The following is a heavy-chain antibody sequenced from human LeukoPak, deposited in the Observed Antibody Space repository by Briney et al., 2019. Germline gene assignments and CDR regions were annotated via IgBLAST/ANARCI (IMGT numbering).Heavy chain of an antibody. CDR1: GGSISSSFYY. V-gene: IGHV3-23*01. CDR3: AKGRGIAARFRFFDY. CDR2: ISGSGGST. Sequence: PSETLSLTCTVSGGSISSSFYYWGWIRQAPGKGLEWVSAISGSGGSTYYADSVKGRFTISRDNSKNTLYLQMNSLRAEDTAVYYCAKGRGIAARFRFFDYWGQGTLVTVSS. D-gene: IGHD6-6*01. J-gene: IGHJ4*02.